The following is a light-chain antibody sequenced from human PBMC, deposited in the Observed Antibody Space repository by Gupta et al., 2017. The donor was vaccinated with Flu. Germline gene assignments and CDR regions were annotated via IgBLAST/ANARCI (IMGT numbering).Light chain of an antibody. CDR3: QQGDSYPLT. Sequence: PSFLSASVGDRVTITCRASEDIRSYLAWYQQTPGKAPKLLIYAASTVRSGVPSRFSGSGSGTEFTLTISSRQPEDFATYYCQQGDSYPLTFGGGTEVEIK. J-gene: IGKJ4*01. V-gene: IGKV1-9*01. CDR2: AAS. CDR1: EDIRSY.